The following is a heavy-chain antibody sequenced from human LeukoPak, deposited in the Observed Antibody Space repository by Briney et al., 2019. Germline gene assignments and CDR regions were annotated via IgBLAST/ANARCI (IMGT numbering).Heavy chain of an antibody. CDR3: ARFHIVVVTAQYYFDY. D-gene: IGHD2-21*02. Sequence: PSQTLSLTCAVSGGSISSGGYSWSWIRQPPGTGLEWVGYIYHSGSTYYNPSLKSRVTISVDRSKNQFSLKLSSVTAADTAVYYCARFHIVVVTAQYYFDYWGQGTLVTVSS. J-gene: IGHJ4*02. CDR2: IYHSGST. V-gene: IGHV4-30-2*01. CDR1: GGSISSGGYS.